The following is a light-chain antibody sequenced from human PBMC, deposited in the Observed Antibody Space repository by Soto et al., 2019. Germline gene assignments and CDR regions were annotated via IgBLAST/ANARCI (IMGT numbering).Light chain of an antibody. V-gene: IGKV1-39*01. CDR2: AAS. Sequence: DIQMTQSPSSLSAPVEDRISVTCRASQSISTFLNWYQQRPGEAPKLLIYAASSLQIGVPSRLSGSGSGADFTLPIGRRQPENFATYEFQQSYTPPRRFGQGNKVEVK. CDR3: QQSYTPPRR. J-gene: IGKJ1*01. CDR1: QSISTF.